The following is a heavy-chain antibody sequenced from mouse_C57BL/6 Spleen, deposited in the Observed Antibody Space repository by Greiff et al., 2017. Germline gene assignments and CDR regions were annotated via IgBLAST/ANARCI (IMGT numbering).Heavy chain of an antibody. Sequence: VQLQQSGPGLVAPSQSLSITCTVSGFSLTSYGVHWVRQPPGKGLEWLVVIWSDGSTTYNSALKSRLSISKDTSKSQVFLKMNSHQTDDTAMYYCTRESTTAVATGAMDYWGQGTSVTVAS. V-gene: IGHV2-6*03. D-gene: IGHD1-1*01. J-gene: IGHJ4*01. CDR2: IWSDGST. CDR1: GFSLTSYG. CDR3: TRESTTAVATGAMDY.